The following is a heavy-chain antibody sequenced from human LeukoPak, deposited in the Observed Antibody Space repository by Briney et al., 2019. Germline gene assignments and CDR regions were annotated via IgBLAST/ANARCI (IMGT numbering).Heavy chain of an antibody. J-gene: IGHJ4*02. CDR2: IGGSGDST. CDR1: GFTFSNYA. D-gene: IGHD6-13*01. V-gene: IGHV3-23*01. Sequence: PGGSLRLSCAASGFTFSNYAMSWVRQAPGKGLEWVSGIGGSGDSTYYADSVKGRFTISRGNSKNTLYLQMNSLRVEDTAVYSCAKNRLASSSTIDSWGQGTLVTVSS. CDR3: AKNRLASSSTIDS.